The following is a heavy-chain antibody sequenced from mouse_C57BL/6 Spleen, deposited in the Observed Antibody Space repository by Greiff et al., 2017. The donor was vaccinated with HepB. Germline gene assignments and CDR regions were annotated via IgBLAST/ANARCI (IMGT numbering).Heavy chain of an antibody. D-gene: IGHD1-1*01. V-gene: IGHV1-82*01. J-gene: IGHJ2*01. CDR3: ARAYYGSTSYFDY. CDR1: GYAFSSSW. Sequence: VQLQQSGPELVKPGASVKISCKASGYAFSSSWMNWVKQRPGKGLEWIGRIYPGDGDTNYNGKFKGKATLTADKSSSTAYMQLSSLTSEDSAVYFVARAYYGSTSYFDYWVQGTTLTVSS. CDR2: IYPGDGDT.